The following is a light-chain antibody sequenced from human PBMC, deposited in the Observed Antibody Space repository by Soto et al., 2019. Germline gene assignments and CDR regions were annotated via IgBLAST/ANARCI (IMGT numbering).Light chain of an antibody. Sequence: EIVLTQSPGSLSLSPGDRATLSCRASQSFSSSSLAWYQQKPGQTPRLLIYGASSRATGIPDRFSGSGSGTDFTLTISRLEPEDFAVYYCQQYGRSPWTFGQGTKVDSK. V-gene: IGKV3-20*01. J-gene: IGKJ1*01. CDR1: QSFSSSS. CDR3: QQYGRSPWT. CDR2: GAS.